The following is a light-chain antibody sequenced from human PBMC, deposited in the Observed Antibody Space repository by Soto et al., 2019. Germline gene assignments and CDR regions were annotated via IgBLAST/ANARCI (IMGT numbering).Light chain of an antibody. V-gene: IGKV1-39*01. Sequence: DIQMTQSPSSLSASVGDRVTITRRASQSIISYLNWYHQKPGKAPKLLIYDASSLQSGVPSRFSGSGSGTDFTLTISSLQPEDSATYYCQQSYSTPLTFGGGTKVEIK. CDR2: DAS. J-gene: IGKJ4*01. CDR3: QQSYSTPLT. CDR1: QSIISY.